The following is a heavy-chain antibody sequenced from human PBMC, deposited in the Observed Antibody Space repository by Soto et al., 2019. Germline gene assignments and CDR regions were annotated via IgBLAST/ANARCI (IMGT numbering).Heavy chain of an antibody. CDR3: VCRTPIAPT. CDR1: GGSFSSGDW. J-gene: IGHJ5*02. D-gene: IGHD6-13*01. Sequence: QVQLQESGPGLVEPTGTLSLTCGVSGGSFSSGDWWTWVRQPPGKGLEWIGEIFHAGGTSYNSSLQSRVTISLDKTKNQLSLRLTSVTAADTAIYYCVCRTPIAPTWGRGTLVIVSS. V-gene: IGHV4-4*02. CDR2: IFHAGGT.